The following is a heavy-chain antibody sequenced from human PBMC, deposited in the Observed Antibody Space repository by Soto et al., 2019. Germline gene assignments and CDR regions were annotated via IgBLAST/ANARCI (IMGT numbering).Heavy chain of an antibody. J-gene: IGHJ6*02. CDR2: IFYTGST. V-gene: IGHV4-39*01. CDR1: GDSIGSSNYY. D-gene: IGHD3-10*01. Sequence: SATLPLTCTVSGDSIGSSNYYWGWIRQPPRKGLEWIGSIFYTGSTYYNPSLKSRVTISVDTSKNQFSLKLSSVTAADTAVYYCARHYGSGSFYYYGMDVWGQGTTVTVSS. CDR3: ARHYGSGSFYYYGMDV.